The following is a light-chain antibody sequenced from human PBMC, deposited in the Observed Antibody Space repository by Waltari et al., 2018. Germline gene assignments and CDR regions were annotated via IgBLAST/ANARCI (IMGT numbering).Light chain of an antibody. CDR3: CSYAGSSTYV. J-gene: IGLJ1*01. CDR2: EGS. V-gene: IGLV2-23*01. Sequence: QSALTQPASVSGSPGQSITISCTGTSSDVGSYNLVSWYQQHPGKAPKPIIYEGSKRPSGVSKRFAGSKSGNTASLTISGLQAEDEADYYCCSYAGSSTYVFGTGTKVTVL. CDR1: SSDVGSYNL.